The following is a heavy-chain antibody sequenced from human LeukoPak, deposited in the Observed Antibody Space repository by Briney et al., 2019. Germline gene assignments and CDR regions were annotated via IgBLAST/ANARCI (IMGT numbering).Heavy chain of an antibody. D-gene: IGHD5-18*01. Sequence: SETLSLTCTVSGDSITNYYWSWIRQPPGKGLEWIGYSHSSGNTKYNPSLKSRVTMSVDTPKNQVSLRLTSVAAADTAVYFCARGGYSTAYGPYHFDSWGQGTLVIVSS. CDR3: ARGGYSTAYGPYHFDS. CDR2: SHSSGNT. V-gene: IGHV4-59*01. CDR1: GDSITNYY. J-gene: IGHJ4*02.